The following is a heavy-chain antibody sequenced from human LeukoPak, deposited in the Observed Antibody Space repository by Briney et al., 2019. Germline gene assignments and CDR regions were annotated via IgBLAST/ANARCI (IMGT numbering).Heavy chain of an antibody. D-gene: IGHD2-2*01. CDR2: IYYNGST. CDR3: AGHPRCGSSTSCYLSSFDY. Sequence: PSETLSLTCTVSGGSISSSSYYWGWIRQPPGKGLEWIESIYYNGSTYYNRSIKSRVTITVDTSKNQFSLKLSSVTAAHTAVYYCAGHPRCGSSTSCYLSSFDYWGQGTLVTVSS. V-gene: IGHV4-39*01. CDR1: GGSISSSSYY. J-gene: IGHJ4*02.